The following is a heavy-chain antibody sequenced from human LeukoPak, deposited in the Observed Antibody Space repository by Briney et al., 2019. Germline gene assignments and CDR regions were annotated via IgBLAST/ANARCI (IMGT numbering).Heavy chain of an antibody. D-gene: IGHD6-13*01. J-gene: IGHJ4*02. CDR1: GGSISSSSYY. CDR2: IYYRGST. Sequence: SETLSLTCTVSGGSISSSSYYWGWIRQPPGKGLEWIGSIYYRGSTYYNPSLKSRVTMSVDTSKNQFSLKLSSVTAADTAVYYCARGLSSSWYNPHWGQGTLVTVSS. CDR3: ARGLSSSWYNPH. V-gene: IGHV4-39*07.